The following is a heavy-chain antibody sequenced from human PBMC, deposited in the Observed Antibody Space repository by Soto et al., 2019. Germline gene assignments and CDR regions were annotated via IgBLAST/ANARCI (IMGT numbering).Heavy chain of an antibody. J-gene: IGHJ4*02. CDR3: AKEYSTSFDY. V-gene: IGHV3-23*01. CDR2: ISAGGSNT. D-gene: IGHD6-6*01. Sequence: GGSLRLSCAASGFSFSNYAMNWVRQAPGKGLEWVSAISAGGSNTNYADSVKCRFTISSDNSKNTLYLQMNGLRADDTAVYYCAKEYSTSFDYWGQGTPVTVSS. CDR1: GFSFSNYA.